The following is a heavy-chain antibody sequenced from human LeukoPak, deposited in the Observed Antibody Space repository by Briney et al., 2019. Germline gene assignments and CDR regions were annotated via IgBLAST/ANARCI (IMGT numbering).Heavy chain of an antibody. D-gene: IGHD1-7*01. CDR2: IYHSGST. V-gene: IGHV4-38-2*02. CDR3: ARGGGWNYGWFDP. J-gene: IGHJ5*02. CDR1: GYSISSGYY. Sequence: SETLSLTCTVSGYSISSGYYWGWLRQPPGKGLEWVGSIYHSGSTYYNPSLKSRVTISVDTSKNQFSLKLSSVTAADTAVYYCARGGGWNYGWFDPWGQGTLVTVSS.